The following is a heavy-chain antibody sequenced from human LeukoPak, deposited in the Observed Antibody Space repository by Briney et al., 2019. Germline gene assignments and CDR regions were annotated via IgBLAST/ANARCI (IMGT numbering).Heavy chain of an antibody. CDR2: ISEDGAST. Sequence: GGSLRLSCAVSGFIFADFAMHWVRQAPGKGLEWVSFISEDGASTYYADSVRGRFTVSRDNSKSSLYLQMNSLRTDDTALYYCAEDLESGEIYDSWGQGTLVTVSS. V-gene: IGHV3-43*02. CDR1: GFIFADFA. J-gene: IGHJ4*02. D-gene: IGHD3-3*01. CDR3: AEDLESGEIYDS.